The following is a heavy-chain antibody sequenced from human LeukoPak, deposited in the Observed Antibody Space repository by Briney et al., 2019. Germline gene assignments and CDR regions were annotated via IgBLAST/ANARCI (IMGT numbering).Heavy chain of an antibody. J-gene: IGHJ5*02. V-gene: IGHV3-9*01. CDR3: ARRIPGCCSGGSCGWFDP. Sequence: GRSLRLSCAASGFTFDDYAMHWVRQAPGKGLEWVSGISWNSGSIGYADSVKGRFTISRDNAKNSLYLQMNSLRAEDTAVYYCARRIPGCCSGGSCGWFDPWGQGTLVTVSS. CDR2: ISWNSGSI. D-gene: IGHD2-15*01. CDR1: GFTFDDYA.